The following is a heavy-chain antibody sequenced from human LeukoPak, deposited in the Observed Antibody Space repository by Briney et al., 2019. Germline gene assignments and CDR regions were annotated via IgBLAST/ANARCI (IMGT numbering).Heavy chain of an antibody. Sequence: SETLSLTCAVYGGSFSGYYWSWIRQPPGKGLEWIGEINHSGSTNYNPSLKSRVTISVDTSKNQFSLKLSSVTAADTAVYYCARLRKTYYYDSSVYSTRYYYYMDVWGKGTTVTISS. D-gene: IGHD3-22*01. CDR3: ARLRKTYYYDSSVYSTRYYYYMDV. V-gene: IGHV4-34*01. CDR1: GGSFSGYY. J-gene: IGHJ6*03. CDR2: INHSGST.